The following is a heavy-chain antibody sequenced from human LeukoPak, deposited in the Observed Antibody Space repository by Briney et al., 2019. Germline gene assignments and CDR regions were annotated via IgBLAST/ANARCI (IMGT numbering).Heavy chain of an antibody. J-gene: IGHJ4*02. CDR3: ARRNTAMVAGLDY. CDR1: GYTFTTYD. CDR2: MNPNSGNT. V-gene: IGHV1-8*01. Sequence: ASVKVSRKASGYTFTTYDINWVRQATGQGLEWMGWMNPNSGNTAYAQKFQGRVTMTRNTSISTAFMELSGLRSEDTAVYFCARRNTAMVAGLDYWGQGSLVTVSS. D-gene: IGHD5-18*01.